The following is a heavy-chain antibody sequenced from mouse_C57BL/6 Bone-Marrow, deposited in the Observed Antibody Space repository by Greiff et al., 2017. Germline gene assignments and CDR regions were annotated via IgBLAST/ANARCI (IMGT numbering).Heavy chain of an antibody. CDR1: GYTFTDYY. CDR3: AREDGSEYYYAMDY. CDR2: INPNNGGT. D-gene: IGHD1-1*02. J-gene: IGHJ4*01. V-gene: IGHV1-26*01. Sequence: EVQLQQSGPELVKPGASVKISCTASGYTFTDYYMNWVKQSPGKSLEWIGDINPNNGGTSYNQKFKGKATLTVDKSSSTAYMELRSLTSEDSAVYYCAREDGSEYYYAMDYWGQGTSVTVSS.